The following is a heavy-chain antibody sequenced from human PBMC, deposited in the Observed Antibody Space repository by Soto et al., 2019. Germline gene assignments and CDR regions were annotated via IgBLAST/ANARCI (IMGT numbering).Heavy chain of an antibody. CDR1: GFPFRSYA. CDR3: AITQWDRGSPMKRGRFDS. Sequence: EVQLLESGGGLVQPGGSLTLSCAASGFPFRSYAMTWVRQAPGKGLEWVSSISGSGSIYADSVKGRFTISRDNSKGTLYLQMNSLRAEDTAIYNWAITQWDRGSPMKRGRFDSWGQGTRVTVSS. CDR2: ISGSGS. D-gene: IGHD1-26*01. V-gene: IGHV3-23*01. J-gene: IGHJ4*02.